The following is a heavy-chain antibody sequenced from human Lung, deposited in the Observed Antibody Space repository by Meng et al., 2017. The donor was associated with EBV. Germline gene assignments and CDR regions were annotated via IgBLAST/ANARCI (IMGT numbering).Heavy chain of an antibody. CDR2: FHTSGGT. J-gene: IGHJ4*02. Sequence: QGQLQESGPRMRKPSGTLSLTYTVSGGSINSYYWHWIRQPAGKGLEWIGRFHTSGGTKYNPSIKSRVTMSVDMSKSQLSLNLNSVTAADTAVYYCAADPLLDDYGNSFDYWGQGTLVTVSS. V-gene: IGHV4-4*07. CDR1: GGSINSYY. CDR3: AADPLLDDYGNSFDY. D-gene: IGHD4-11*01.